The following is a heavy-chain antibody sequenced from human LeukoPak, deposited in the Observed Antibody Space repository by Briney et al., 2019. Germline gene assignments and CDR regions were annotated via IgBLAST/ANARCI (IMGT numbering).Heavy chain of an antibody. CDR3: ARDLSVVVPAGYFNY. V-gene: IGHV1-2*02. CDR2: INPNSGGT. D-gene: IGHD2-2*01. Sequence: ASVKVSCKASGYTFTGYYMHWVRQAPGQGLEWMGWINPNSGGTNYAQKFQGRVTMTRDTSISTAYMELSRLRSDDTAVYYCARDLSVVVPAGYFNYWGQGTLVTVSS. CDR1: GYTFTGYY. J-gene: IGHJ4*02.